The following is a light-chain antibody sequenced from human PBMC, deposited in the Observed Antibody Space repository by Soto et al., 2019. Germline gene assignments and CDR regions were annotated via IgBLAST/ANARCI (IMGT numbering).Light chain of an antibody. Sequence: QSALTQPASVSGSLGQSITISCTGTSSNLGSYDLVSWYQQFPGQAPKLLIYEASKRPAGVSDRFSGFKSGSTASLTISGLQAEDEAEYYCCSFDGRTALVVFGGGTKLTVL. CDR2: EAS. J-gene: IGLJ2*01. CDR1: SSNLGSYDL. CDR3: CSFDGRTALVV. V-gene: IGLV2-23*01.